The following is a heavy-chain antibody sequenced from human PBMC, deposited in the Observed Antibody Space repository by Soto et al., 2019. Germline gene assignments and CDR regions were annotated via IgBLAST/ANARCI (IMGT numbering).Heavy chain of an antibody. J-gene: IGHJ6*02. CDR1: GGSISTDHYH. D-gene: IGHD4-17*01. Sequence: QVQLQESGPGLVRPSQTLSLTCTVSGGSISTDHYHWTWIRHAPGKGLDWIGYIHYSGRIQFTPSLQSRVSLSVDTSKNLFSLRLSSVPAADTAVYFCAREDDGGNRDYNGLDVWGQGTTVTVSS. CDR3: AREDDGGNRDYNGLDV. V-gene: IGHV4-30-4*01. CDR2: IHYSGRI.